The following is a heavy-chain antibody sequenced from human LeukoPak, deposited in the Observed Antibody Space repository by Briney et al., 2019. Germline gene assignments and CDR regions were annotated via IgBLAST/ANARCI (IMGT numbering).Heavy chain of an antibody. CDR1: GFTVSSNY. CDR3: ARDPTQWLRYGYFDY. CDR2: IYSGGST. D-gene: IGHD5-12*01. J-gene: IGHJ4*02. V-gene: IGHV3-53*01. Sequence: GGSLRLSCAASGFTVSSNYMSWVRQAPGKGLEWVSVIYSGGSTYYADSVKGRFTISRDNAKNSLYLQMNSLRAEDTAVYYCARDPTQWLRYGYFDYWGQGTLVTVSS.